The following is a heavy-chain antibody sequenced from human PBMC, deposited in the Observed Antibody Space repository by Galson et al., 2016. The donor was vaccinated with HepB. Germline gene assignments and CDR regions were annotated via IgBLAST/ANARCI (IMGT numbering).Heavy chain of an antibody. D-gene: IGHD5-18*01. CDR1: GYTVTNYY. Sequence: SVKVSCKAYGYTVTNYYMHWVRQAPGQGLEWMGIINPSGGSTNYAQKFQGRVTMTRDTSTSTVYMELSSLRSEDTAVYYCAREVTVTGRYWSFDLWGQGTLVTVSS. CDR3: AREVTVTGRYWSFDL. J-gene: IGHJ2*01. CDR2: INPSGGST. V-gene: IGHV1-46*01.